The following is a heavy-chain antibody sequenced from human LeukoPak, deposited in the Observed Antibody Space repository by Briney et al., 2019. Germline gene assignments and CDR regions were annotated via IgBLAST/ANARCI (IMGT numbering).Heavy chain of an antibody. CDR1: GGSISSYY. J-gene: IGHJ5*02. CDR3: ARGARGRIAAAGTINWFDP. Sequence: SETLSLTCTVPGGSISSYYWSWIRQPAGKGLEWLGRIYTSGSTNYNPSLTRRVTMSVDTSKNQFSLKLSSVTAADTAVYYCARGARGRIAAAGTINWFDPWGQGTLVTVSS. D-gene: IGHD6-13*01. CDR2: IYTSGST. V-gene: IGHV4-4*07.